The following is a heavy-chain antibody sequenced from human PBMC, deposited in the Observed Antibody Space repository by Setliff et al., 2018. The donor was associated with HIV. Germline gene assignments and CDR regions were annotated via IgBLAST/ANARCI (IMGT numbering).Heavy chain of an antibody. CDR3: ARASYSSGWYAVMDV. Sequence: GGSLRLSCAASGFTFSTYSMNWVRQAPGKGLEWVSYISRSSNTVYYADSLKGRFTISRDNAKNSLYLQMISLRVEDTAVYYCARASYSSGWYAVMDVWGKGTTVTVSS. J-gene: IGHJ6*03. CDR1: GFTFSTYS. V-gene: IGHV3-48*01. D-gene: IGHD6-19*01. CDR2: ISRSSNTV.